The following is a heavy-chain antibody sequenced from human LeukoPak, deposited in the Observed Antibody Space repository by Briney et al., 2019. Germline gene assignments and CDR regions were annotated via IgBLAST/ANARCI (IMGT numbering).Heavy chain of an antibody. CDR2: INEVGSDT. Sequence: GGSLRLSCVASGFTFSSSWMSWVRQVPGKGLEWVSSINEVGSDTRYADSVRGRFTISRDNAKNSLYLQMNSLTVEDTATYYCAGEPRQLAYWGQGTLVTVSS. D-gene: IGHD6-6*01. CDR1: GFTFSSSW. CDR3: AGEPRQLAY. J-gene: IGHJ4*02. V-gene: IGHV3-7*03.